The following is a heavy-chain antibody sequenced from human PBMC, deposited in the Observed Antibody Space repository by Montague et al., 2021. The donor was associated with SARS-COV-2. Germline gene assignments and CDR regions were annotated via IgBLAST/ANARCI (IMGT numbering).Heavy chain of an antibody. D-gene: IGHD1-14*01. CDR2: FYSVGST. Sequence: SETLSLTCTVSGASVGSSDWGWIRQSPGKGLEWIGYFYSVGSTDYNPYLKSRVSISRDTSKNQFSLKVRSVTAADTAVYYCASETMTADAFDIWGQGTMVTVSS. J-gene: IGHJ3*02. V-gene: IGHV4-59*02. CDR1: GASVGSSD. CDR3: ASETMTADAFDI.